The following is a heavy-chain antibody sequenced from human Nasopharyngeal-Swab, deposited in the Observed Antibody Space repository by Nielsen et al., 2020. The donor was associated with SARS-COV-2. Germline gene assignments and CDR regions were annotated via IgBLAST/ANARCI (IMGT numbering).Heavy chain of an antibody. V-gene: IGHV4-39*07. CDR3: ARVGRDYGSGTNWFDP. J-gene: IGHJ5*02. CDR2: IYHSGST. D-gene: IGHD3-10*01. CDR1: GGSISSSSYY. Sequence: GSLRLSCTVSGGSISSSSYYWGWIRQPPGKGLEWIGSIYHSGSTYYNPSLKSRVTISVDRSKNQFSLKLSSVTAADTAVYYCARVGRDYGSGTNWFDPWGQGTLVTVSS.